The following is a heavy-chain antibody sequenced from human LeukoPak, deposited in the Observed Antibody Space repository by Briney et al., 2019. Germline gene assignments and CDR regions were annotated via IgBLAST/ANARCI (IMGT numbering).Heavy chain of an antibody. V-gene: IGHV4-34*01. J-gene: IGHJ4*02. CDR2: IYYSGST. CDR1: GGSFSGYY. D-gene: IGHD3-10*01. CDR3: ARVNISRITMVRGVIGY. Sequence: SETLSLTCAVYGGSFSGYYWSWIRQPPGKGLEWIGSIYYSGSTYYNPSLKSRVTISVDTSKNQFSLKLSSVTAADTAVYYCARVNISRITMVRGVIGYWGQGTLVTVSS.